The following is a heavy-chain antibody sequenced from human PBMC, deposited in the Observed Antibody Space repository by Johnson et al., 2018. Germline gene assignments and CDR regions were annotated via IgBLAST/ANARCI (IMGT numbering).Heavy chain of an antibody. CDR2: IWYDGSNK. D-gene: IGHD3-3*01. J-gene: IGHJ3*02. CDR1: GFTFSSYG. Sequence: QVQLVESGGGVVQPGRSXRLSCAASGFTFSSYGMHWVRQAPGKGLEWVAVIWYDGSNKYYADSVKGRFTISRDNSKNTLYLQMNSPRAEDTAVYYWARGGPGENDFGSSRDAFDIWGQGTMVTVSS. V-gene: IGHV3-33*01. CDR3: ARGGPGENDFGSSRDAFDI.